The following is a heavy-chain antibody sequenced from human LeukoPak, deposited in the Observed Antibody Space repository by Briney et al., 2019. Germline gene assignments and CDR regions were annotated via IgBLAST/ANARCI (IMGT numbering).Heavy chain of an antibody. D-gene: IGHD6-6*01. CDR2: IRSKANSYAT. V-gene: IGHV3-73*01. CDR3: TRHGSGDSSSSGRSDY. J-gene: IGHJ4*02. CDR1: GFTFSGSA. Sequence: SGGSLRLSCAASGFTFSGSAMHWVRQASGKGLEWVGRIRSKANSYATAYAASVKGRFTISRDDSKNTAYLQMNSLKTEDTAVYYCTRHGSGDSSSSGRSDYWGQGTLVTVSS.